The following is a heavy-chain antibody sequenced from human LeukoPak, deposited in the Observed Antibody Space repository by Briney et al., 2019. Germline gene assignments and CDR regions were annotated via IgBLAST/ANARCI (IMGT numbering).Heavy chain of an antibody. CDR2: IYYSGST. V-gene: IGHV4-59*12. CDR1: GGSISSYY. J-gene: IGHJ5*02. Sequence: SETLSLTCTVSGGSISSYYWSWIRQPPGKGLEWIGYIYYSGSTNYNPSLKSRVTISVDTSKNQFSLKLSSVTAADTAVYYCARGYRYYYGSGSYYNPRWFDPWGQGTLVTVSS. CDR3: ARGYRYYYGSGSYYNPRWFDP. D-gene: IGHD3-10*01.